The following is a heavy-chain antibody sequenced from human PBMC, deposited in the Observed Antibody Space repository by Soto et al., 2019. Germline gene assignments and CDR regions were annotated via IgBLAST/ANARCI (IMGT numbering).Heavy chain of an antibody. J-gene: IGHJ5*02. V-gene: IGHV1-18*01. Sequence: QVQLEQSGAEVKKPGASVKVSCKASGYTFTSYGISWVRKAPGQGLEWMGRISAYNGNTNYAQKLQGRVTMTTDTPTSTASMELRSLRSDYTPGYYCAIAVGALGHWFDPWGQGTLVTFSS. D-gene: IGHD1-26*01. CDR2: ISAYNGNT. CDR1: GYTFTSYG. CDR3: AIAVGALGHWFDP.